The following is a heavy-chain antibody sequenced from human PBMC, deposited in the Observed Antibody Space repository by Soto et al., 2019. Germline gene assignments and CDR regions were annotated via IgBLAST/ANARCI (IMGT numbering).Heavy chain of an antibody. CDR2: IRDGGEST. J-gene: IGHJ3*02. D-gene: IGHD2-15*01. CDR3: APHVHCSGGSCHYDAFDI. Sequence: EVQLLESGGGLVQPGESLRLSCAFSGFIFGNYMMTWVRQAPGKGLEWVSTIRDGGESTYYADSVKGRFTISRDNSKNTFYLHMDSLGVEDTAVYYCAPHVHCSGGSCHYDAFDIRGQGTMVTVSS. V-gene: IGHV3-23*01. CDR1: GFIFGNYM.